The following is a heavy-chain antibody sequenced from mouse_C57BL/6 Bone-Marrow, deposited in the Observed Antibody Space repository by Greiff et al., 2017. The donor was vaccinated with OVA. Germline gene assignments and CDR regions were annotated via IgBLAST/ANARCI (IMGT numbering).Heavy chain of an antibody. CDR1: GYTFTSYG. Sequence: VKLQESGAELARPGASVKLSCKASGYTFTSYGISWVKQRTGQGLEWIGEIYPRSGNTYYNEKFKGKATLTADKSSSTAYMELRSLTSEDSAVYFCARDDCWYCDVWGTGTTVTVSS. J-gene: IGHJ1*03. CDR3: ARDDCWYCDV. CDR2: IYPRSGNT. V-gene: IGHV1-81*01. D-gene: IGHD2-4*01.